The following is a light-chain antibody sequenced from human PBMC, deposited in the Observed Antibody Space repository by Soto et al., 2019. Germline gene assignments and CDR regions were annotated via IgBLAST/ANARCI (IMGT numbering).Light chain of an antibody. V-gene: IGKV1-5*03. CDR1: QTISSW. Sequence: DIKMTQSPFTLSASVGDRVTISCRAGQTISSWLAWYQHKPGKAPKLLIYKASTLQTGVPSRFSGSGSGTEFTLTISSLQTDDFATYFCQQYSRYPWTFGQGTKVETK. CDR2: KAS. CDR3: QQYSRYPWT. J-gene: IGKJ1*01.